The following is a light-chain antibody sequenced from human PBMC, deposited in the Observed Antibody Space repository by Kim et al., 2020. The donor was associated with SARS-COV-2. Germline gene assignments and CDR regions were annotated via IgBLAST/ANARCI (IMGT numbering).Light chain of an antibody. CDR1: NIGSKS. V-gene: IGLV3-21*04. J-gene: IGLJ3*02. CDR3: QVWDSTSDHWV. CDR2: YDG. Sequence: APGKTARITCGGNNIGSKSVHWYQQKPGQAPVLVIYYDGDRHSGIPERFSGSNSGNTATLTISRVEAGDEADYYCQVWDSTSDHWVFGGGTQLTVL.